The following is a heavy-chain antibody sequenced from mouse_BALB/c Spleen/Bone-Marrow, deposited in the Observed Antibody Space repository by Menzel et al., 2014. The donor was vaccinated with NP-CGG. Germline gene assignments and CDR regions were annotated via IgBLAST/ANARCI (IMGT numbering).Heavy chain of an antibody. CDR2: IYPGDGDI. J-gene: IGHJ2*01. CDR3: VRGGNYRFDY. D-gene: IGHD2-1*01. CDR1: GYAFSSSW. Sequence: QVQLQQSGPELVKPGASVKISCKASGYAFSSSWMNWAKQRPGQGLEWIGRIYPGDGDINYNGNFKGKATLTADKSSSTAYMQLSGLTSVDSAVYFCVRGGNYRFDYWGQGTTLTVSS. V-gene: IGHV1-82*01.